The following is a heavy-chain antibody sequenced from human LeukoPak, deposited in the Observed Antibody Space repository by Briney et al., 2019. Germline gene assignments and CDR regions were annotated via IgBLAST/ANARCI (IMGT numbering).Heavy chain of an antibody. CDR3: ARGFGSYNYFDY. Sequence: PGGSLRLSCAASGFTFSSYAMAWVRQAPGKGLEWVSYISSSGSTIYYADSVKGRFTISRDNAKNSLYLQMNSLRAEDTAVYYCARGFGSYNYFDYWGQGTLVTVSS. J-gene: IGHJ4*02. V-gene: IGHV3-48*04. D-gene: IGHD1-26*01. CDR2: ISSSGSTI. CDR1: GFTFSSYA.